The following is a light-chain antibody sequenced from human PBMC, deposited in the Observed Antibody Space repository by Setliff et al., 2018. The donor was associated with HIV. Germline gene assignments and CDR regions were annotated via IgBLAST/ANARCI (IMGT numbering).Light chain of an antibody. Sequence: ALTQPRSVSGSPGQSVTISCTGTSSDVGGYNYVSWYQQHPGKAPKLMIYDVNKRPSGVPGRFSGSKSGNTASLIISGLQAEDDADYYCCSYAGSYTYVFGTGTKVTVL. J-gene: IGLJ1*01. CDR1: SSDVGGYNY. CDR3: CSYAGSYTYV. CDR2: DVN. V-gene: IGLV2-11*01.